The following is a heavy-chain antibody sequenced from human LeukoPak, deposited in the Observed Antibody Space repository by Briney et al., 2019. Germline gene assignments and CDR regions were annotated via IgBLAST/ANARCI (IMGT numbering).Heavy chain of an antibody. CDR2: INHSGST. CDR1: GGSFSGYY. Sequence: PSETLSLTCAVYGGSFSGYYWSWIRQPPGKGLEWIGEINHSGSTNYNPSLKSRVTISVDTSKNQFSLKLSSVTAADTAVYYCARLRWWFDPWGQGTLVTVSS. V-gene: IGHV4-34*01. J-gene: IGHJ5*02. D-gene: IGHD2-15*01. CDR3: ARLRWWFDP.